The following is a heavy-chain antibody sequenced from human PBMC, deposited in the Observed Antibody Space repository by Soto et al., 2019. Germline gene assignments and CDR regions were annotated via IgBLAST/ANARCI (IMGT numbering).Heavy chain of an antibody. CDR3: ARHHISSAGGLDY. D-gene: IGHD3-10*01. Sequence: QLQLQESGPGLVKPSETLSLICTVSGGSISTISYYWAWIRQPPGKVLEWIGSIYYSGSTSYTPSLMSRGTIFVDTSKNQCSLKVSSVTAADKAVFYCARHHISSAGGLDYWGKGTLVTVSS. J-gene: IGHJ4*02. CDR2: IYYSGST. CDR1: GGSISTISYY. V-gene: IGHV4-39*01.